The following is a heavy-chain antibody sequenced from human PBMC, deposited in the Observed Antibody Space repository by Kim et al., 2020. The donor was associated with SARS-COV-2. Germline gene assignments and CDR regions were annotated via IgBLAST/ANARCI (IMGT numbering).Heavy chain of an antibody. D-gene: IGHD4-17*01. CDR2: IYYSGST. CDR1: GGSISSSSYY. V-gene: IGHV4-39*01. CDR3: ARHAAVRIPPFDY. J-gene: IGHJ4*02. Sequence: SETLSLTCTVSGGSISSSSYYWGWIRQPPGKGLEWIGSIYYSGSTYYNPSLKSRVTISVDTSKNQFSLKLSSVTAADTAVYYCARHAAVRIPPFDYWGQGTLVTVSS.